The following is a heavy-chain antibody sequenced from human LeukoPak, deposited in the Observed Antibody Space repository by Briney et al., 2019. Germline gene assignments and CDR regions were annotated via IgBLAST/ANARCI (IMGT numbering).Heavy chain of an antibody. CDR1: GGSVSSGNYY. D-gene: IGHD3-16*01. CDR3: ARRLLALRLGEDDDYFDY. Sequence: SETLSLTCTVSGGSVSSGNYYWSWIRQPPGKGLDWIGYIYYSGSTNYNPSLKSRVTISVDTSKNQFSLRLSSVTAADTAVYYCARRLLALRLGEDDDYFDYWGQGTLVTVSS. V-gene: IGHV4-61*01. CDR2: IYYSGST. J-gene: IGHJ4*02.